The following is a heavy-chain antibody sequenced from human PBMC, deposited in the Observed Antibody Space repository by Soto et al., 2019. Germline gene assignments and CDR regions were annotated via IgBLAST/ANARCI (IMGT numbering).Heavy chain of an antibody. V-gene: IGHV3-30*18. J-gene: IGHJ4*02. CDR3: AKEGAPRGYCSGGSCKIFDY. CDR2: ISYDGSNK. CDR1: GFTFSSYG. D-gene: IGHD2-15*01. Sequence: SLRLSCAASGFTFSSYGMHWVRQAPGKGLEWVAVISYDGSNKYYADSVKGRFTISRDNSKNTLYLQMNSLRAEDTAVYYCAKEGAPRGYCSGGSCKIFDYWGQGTLVTVSS.